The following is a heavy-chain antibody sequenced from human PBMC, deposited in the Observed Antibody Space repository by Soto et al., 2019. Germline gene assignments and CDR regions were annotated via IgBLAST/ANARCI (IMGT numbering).Heavy chain of an antibody. Sequence: EVQLVESGGGLVQPGGSLRLSCAASGLTFSSYWMHWVRQAPGKGLVWVSRINTDGSSTTYADSVKGRFTISRDNSKNKLDLKTNSLKFEDTAVYYCARASGSNIHFDYWGQGTLVTVSS. CDR2: INTDGSST. J-gene: IGHJ4*02. V-gene: IGHV3-74*01. CDR3: ARASGSNIHFDY. CDR1: GLTFSSYW. D-gene: IGHD2-15*01.